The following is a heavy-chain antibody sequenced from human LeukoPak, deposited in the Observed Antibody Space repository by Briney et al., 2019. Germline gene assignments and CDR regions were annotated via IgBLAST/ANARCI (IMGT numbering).Heavy chain of an antibody. D-gene: IGHD2-2*01. CDR3: AKGRSTPAYFDY. Sequence: ETLSLTCAVYGGSLNSYYWSWVRQAPGKGLEWVSAISGSGGSTYYADSVKGRFTISRDNSKNTLYLQMNSLRAEDTAVYYCAKGRSTPAYFDYWGQGTLVTVSS. J-gene: IGHJ4*02. CDR1: GGSLNSYY. CDR2: ISGSGGST. V-gene: IGHV3-23*01.